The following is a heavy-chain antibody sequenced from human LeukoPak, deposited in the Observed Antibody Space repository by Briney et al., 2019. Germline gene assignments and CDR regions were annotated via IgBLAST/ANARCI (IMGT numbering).Heavy chain of an antibody. Sequence: SETLSLTCTVSGGSITNYYWIWIRQPPGKVLEWIGYIYYNGSTNYNPSLKSRVALSVDTSKNQFSLKVNSVTPTDAAVYFCARVSPTGGLAYWGQGALVTVSS. CDR1: GGSITNYY. J-gene: IGHJ4*02. CDR3: ARVSPTGGLAY. D-gene: IGHD1-1*01. V-gene: IGHV4-59*01. CDR2: IYYNGST.